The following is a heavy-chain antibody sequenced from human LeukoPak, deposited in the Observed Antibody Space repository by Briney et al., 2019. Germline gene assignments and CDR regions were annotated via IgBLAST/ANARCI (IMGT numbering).Heavy chain of an antibody. CDR2: IYYSGST. V-gene: IGHV4-39*01. CDR1: GGSISSSSYY. Sequence: SETLSLTCTVSGGSISSSSYYWGWIRQPPGKGLEWIGSIYYSGSTYYNPSLKSRVTISVDTSKNQFSLKLSSVTAADTAVYHCARQGRYCSSTSCYGVDYWGQGTLVTVSS. J-gene: IGHJ4*02. D-gene: IGHD2-2*01. CDR3: ARQGRYCSSTSCYGVDY.